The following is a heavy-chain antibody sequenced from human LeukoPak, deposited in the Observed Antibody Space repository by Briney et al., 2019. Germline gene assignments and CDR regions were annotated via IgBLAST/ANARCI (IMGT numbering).Heavy chain of an antibody. V-gene: IGHV4-59*01. CDR3: AREGWGYYFYL. Sequence: TSETLSLTCTVSGXSISSYYWSWIRQPPGKGLEWIGYIYYSGTTNYNPSLKSRVTISVDTSKNQFSLKLSSVTAADAAVYYCAREGWGYYFYLWGQGTLVTVSS. CDR1: GXSISSYY. CDR2: IYYSGTT. J-gene: IGHJ4*02. D-gene: IGHD7-27*01.